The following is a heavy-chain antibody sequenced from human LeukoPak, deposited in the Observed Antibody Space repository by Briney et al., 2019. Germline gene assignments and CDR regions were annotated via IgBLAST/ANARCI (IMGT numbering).Heavy chain of an antibody. D-gene: IGHD3-22*01. Sequence: GGSLRLSCAASGFNVSRKHMTWVRQAPGRGLEWVSSISSSSSYIYYADSVKGRFTISRDNAKNSLYLQMNSLRAEDTAVYYCASSTYYYDSSGYHLDYWGQGTLVTVSS. V-gene: IGHV3-21*01. J-gene: IGHJ4*02. CDR1: GFNVSRKH. CDR2: ISSSSSYI. CDR3: ASSTYYYDSSGYHLDY.